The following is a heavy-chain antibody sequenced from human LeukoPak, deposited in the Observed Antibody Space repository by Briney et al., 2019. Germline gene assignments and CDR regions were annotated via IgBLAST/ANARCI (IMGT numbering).Heavy chain of an antibody. D-gene: IGHD3-10*01. CDR3: ARSKGGVWFGDTTKNYYMDV. V-gene: IGHV4-61*02. Sequence: ASETLSLTCTVSGGSISSGSYYWSWIRQPAGKGLEWIGRIYTSGSTNYNPSLKSRVTMSVDTSKNQFSLKLSSVTAADTAVYYCARSKGGVWFGDTTKNYYMDVWGKGTTVTVSS. CDR2: IYTSGST. CDR1: GGSISSGSYY. J-gene: IGHJ6*03.